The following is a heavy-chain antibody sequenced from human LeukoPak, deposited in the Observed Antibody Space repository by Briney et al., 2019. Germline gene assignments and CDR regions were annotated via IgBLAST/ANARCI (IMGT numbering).Heavy chain of an antibody. Sequence: GASVKVSCKASGGTFSSHVISWVRQAPGQGLEWMGRIISMTGKVDYAQNFQGRVTITRDESTSTVYMELRRLRSEDTAVYYCARSGDPWGQGTLVTVSS. J-gene: IGHJ5*02. CDR3: ARSGDP. V-gene: IGHV1-69*05. CDR1: GGTFSSHV. CDR2: IISMTGKV.